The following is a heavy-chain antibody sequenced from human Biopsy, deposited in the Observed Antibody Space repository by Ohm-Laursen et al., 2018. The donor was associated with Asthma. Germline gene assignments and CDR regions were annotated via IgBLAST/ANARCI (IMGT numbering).Heavy chain of an antibody. D-gene: IGHD6-13*01. V-gene: IGHV4-39*01. CDR2: IYYSGTT. CDR3: VRGSSSWHHGPFHYYYGLDV. Sequence: PPGTLSLTWSLSSGSGGYMRSGNYYWGWIRQPPGKGLEWIGSIYYSGTTYYNPSLESRVTVSADTSKNQFSLKLTSVTAADTAVYYCVRGSSSWHHGPFHYYYGLDVWGQGTTATVSS. J-gene: IGHJ6*02. CDR1: SGSGGYMRSGNYY.